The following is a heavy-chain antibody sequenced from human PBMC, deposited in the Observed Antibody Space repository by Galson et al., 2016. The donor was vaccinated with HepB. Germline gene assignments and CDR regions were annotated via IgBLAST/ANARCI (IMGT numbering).Heavy chain of an antibody. CDR3: AKDISPLLQGVIGY. CDR2: ISSDGSNK. D-gene: IGHD3-16*02. V-gene: IGHV3-30*18. J-gene: IGHJ4*02. Sequence: SLRLSCAGSGFSFSNYGMSWVRQAPGNGLEWVAAISSDGSNKDYGDSVKGRFTIFRDNSNNTLSLQMNSLRVEETALYYCAKDISPLLQGVIGYWGQGTLVTVSS. CDR1: GFSFSNYG.